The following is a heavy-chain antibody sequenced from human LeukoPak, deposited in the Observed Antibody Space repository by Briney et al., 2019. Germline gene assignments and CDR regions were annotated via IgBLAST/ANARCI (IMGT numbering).Heavy chain of an antibody. CDR3: AKDRELLWFGELSPFDY. J-gene: IGHJ4*02. V-gene: IGHV3-23*01. CDR1: GFTFSSYA. Sequence: GGSLRLSCAASGFTFSSYAMSWVRQAPGKGLEWVSAISGSGGSTYYADSVKGRFTISRDNSKNTLYLQMNSPRAEDTAVYYCAKDRELLWFGELSPFDYWGQGTLVTVSS. D-gene: IGHD3-10*01. CDR2: ISGSGGST.